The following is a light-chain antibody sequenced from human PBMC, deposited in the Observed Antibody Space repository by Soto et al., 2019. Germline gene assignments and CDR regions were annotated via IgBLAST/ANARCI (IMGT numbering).Light chain of an antibody. Sequence: DIQMTQSPSTLSGSVGDRVTITSRASQTISSWLAWYQQKPGKAPKLLIYKASTLKSGVPSRFSGSGSGTEVTLTISSLQPDDFATYSCQHYNSYSEAFGQGT. J-gene: IGKJ1*01. CDR1: QTISSW. CDR3: QHYNSYSEA. V-gene: IGKV1-5*03. CDR2: KAS.